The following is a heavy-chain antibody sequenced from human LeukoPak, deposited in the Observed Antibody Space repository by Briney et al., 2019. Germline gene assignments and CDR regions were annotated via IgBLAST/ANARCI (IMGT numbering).Heavy chain of an antibody. CDR1: GFTVTTNS. V-gene: IGHV3-66*01. D-gene: IGHD6-19*01. Sequence: GGSLRLSCAVSGFTVTTNSMSWVRQAPGEGLKWVSVIYSGGSTYYADSVKGRFTISRDYSKNTLYLQMNSLRAEDTAVYYCARDPGGWGNFDYWGQGTLVTVSS. J-gene: IGHJ4*02. CDR3: ARDPGGWGNFDY. CDR2: IYSGGST.